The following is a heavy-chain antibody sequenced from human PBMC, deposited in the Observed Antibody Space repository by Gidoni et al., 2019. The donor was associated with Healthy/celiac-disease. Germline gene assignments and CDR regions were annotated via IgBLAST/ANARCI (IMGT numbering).Heavy chain of an antibody. D-gene: IGHD1-26*01. Sequence: EVQLVESGGGLVQPGRSLRLSCTASGFTFGDSAMSWVRQAPGKGLEWVGFIRSKAYGGTTEYAASVKGRFTISRDDSKSIAYLQMNSLKTEDTAVYYCTAQEPRVGATRPRMRLGYWGQGTLVTVSS. CDR2: IRSKAYGGTT. V-gene: IGHV3-49*04. J-gene: IGHJ4*02. CDR3: TAQEPRVGATRPRMRLGY. CDR1: GFTFGDSA.